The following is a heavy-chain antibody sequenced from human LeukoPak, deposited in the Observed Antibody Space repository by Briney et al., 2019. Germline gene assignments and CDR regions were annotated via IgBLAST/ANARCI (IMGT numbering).Heavy chain of an antibody. J-gene: IGHJ3*02. Sequence: SGGSLRLSCAASGFTVSSNYMSWVRQAPGKGLEWVSGISWNSGSIGYADSVKGRFTISRDNAKNSLYLQMNSLRAEDTALYYCAKDLYSSSWYHAFDIWGQGTMVTVSS. D-gene: IGHD6-13*01. CDR1: GFTVSSNY. CDR2: ISWNSGSI. V-gene: IGHV3-9*01. CDR3: AKDLYSSSWYHAFDI.